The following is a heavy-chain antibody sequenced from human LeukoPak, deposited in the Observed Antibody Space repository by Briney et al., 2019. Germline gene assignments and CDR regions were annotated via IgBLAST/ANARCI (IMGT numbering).Heavy chain of an antibody. CDR2: ISGSGGST. V-gene: IGHV3-23*01. CDR3: AKVADCSGGSCSDP. J-gene: IGHJ5*02. Sequence: GGSLRLSCAASGFTFGSYAMSWVRQAPGKGLEWVSAISGSGGSTYYADSVKGRFTISRDNSKNTLYLQMNSLRAEDTAVYYCAKVADCSGGSCSDPWGQGTLVTVSS. D-gene: IGHD2-15*01. CDR1: GFTFGSYA.